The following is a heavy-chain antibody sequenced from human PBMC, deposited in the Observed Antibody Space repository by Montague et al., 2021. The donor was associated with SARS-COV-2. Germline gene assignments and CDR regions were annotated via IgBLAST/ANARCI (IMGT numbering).Heavy chain of an antibody. V-gene: IGHV4-31*11. CDR2: IYYSVST. D-gene: IGHD2-15*01. Sequence: TLSLTRAVSGGSISSGGYYWNWLRQHPEKGLEWIGYIYYSVSTNYNPSLRSRVTISEDTAKNQFSLKLTSVTAADTAVYYCARDKEMIFWGQGILVTVSS. CDR1: GGSISSGGYY. CDR3: ARDKEMIF. J-gene: IGHJ4*02.